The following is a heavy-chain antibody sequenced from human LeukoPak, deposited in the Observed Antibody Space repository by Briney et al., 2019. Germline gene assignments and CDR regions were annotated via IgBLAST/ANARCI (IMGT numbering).Heavy chain of an antibody. CDR2: INPNSGGT. V-gene: IGHV1-2*02. CDR3: ARAPRYCSGGSCYYYYYYMDV. CDR1: GYTFTGYY. D-gene: IGHD2-15*01. J-gene: IGHJ6*03. Sequence: EASVKVSCKASGYTFTGYYMHWVRQAPGRGLEWMGWINPNSGGTNYAQKFQGRVTMTRDTSISAAYMELSRLRSDDTAVYYCARAPRYCSGGSCYYYYYYMDVWGKGTTVTVSS.